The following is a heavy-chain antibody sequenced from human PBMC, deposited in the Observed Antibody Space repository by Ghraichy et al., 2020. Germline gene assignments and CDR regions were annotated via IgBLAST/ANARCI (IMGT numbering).Heavy chain of an antibody. CDR3: ARRFCDGGACYNGYYVDF. D-gene: IGHD2-21*02. J-gene: IGHJ4*02. CDR2: IYYSGTS. CDR1: GGSFSSPDSY. Sequence: SETLSLTCTVSGGSFSSPDSYWGWIRQPPGKGLEWIAHIYYSGTSYYNPALRSRVSISVDTSKKQFSLRLSSVTAADTATYYCARRFCDGGACYNGYYVDFWGQGTLVTVSS. V-gene: IGHV4-39*01.